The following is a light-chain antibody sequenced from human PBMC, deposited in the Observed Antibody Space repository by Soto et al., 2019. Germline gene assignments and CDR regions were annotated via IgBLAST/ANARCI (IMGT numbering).Light chain of an antibody. CDR2: GAS. Sequence: EVVLTQSPGILSLSPGERPTLSDTASQSVSSNLAWYQQKPGQAPRLLIYGASTRATGIPARLSGSGSGTEFTLTISSLQSEDFATYYCQHYNSYSEAFGQGTKVDI. CDR3: QHYNSYSEA. V-gene: IGKV3-15*01. J-gene: IGKJ1*01. CDR1: QSVSSN.